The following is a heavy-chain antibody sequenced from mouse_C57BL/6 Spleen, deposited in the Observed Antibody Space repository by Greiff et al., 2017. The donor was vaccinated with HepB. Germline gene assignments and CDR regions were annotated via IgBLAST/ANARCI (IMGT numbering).Heavy chain of an antibody. CDR2: IYPRSGNT. V-gene: IGHV1-81*01. CDR1: GYTFTSYG. D-gene: IGHD1-3*01. Sequence: VQLRESGAELARPGASVKLSCKASGYTFTSYGISWVKQRTGQGLEWIGEIYPRSGNTYYNEKFKGKATLTADKSSSTAYMELRSLTSEDSAVYFCARRSKGYYFDYWGQGTTLTVSS. CDR3: ARRSKGYYFDY. J-gene: IGHJ2*01.